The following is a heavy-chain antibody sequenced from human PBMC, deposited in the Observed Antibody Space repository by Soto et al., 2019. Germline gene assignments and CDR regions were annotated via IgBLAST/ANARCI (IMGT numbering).Heavy chain of an antibody. V-gene: IGHV2-5*02. CDR1: GFSLSSTRMA. Sequence: KSGPTLVNPTQTLTLTCTFSGFSLSSTRMAVGWIRQPPGKALEWLALIYWDDDKRYSPFLKSRLTITKDTSKNQVVLTMTNMDPVDTATYYCIQSRCGGDCLQSYASYYYYGMDGWGQGTTVTVSS. CDR2: IYWDDDK. CDR3: IQSRCGGDCLQSYASYYYYGMDG. D-gene: IGHD2-21*02. J-gene: IGHJ6*02.